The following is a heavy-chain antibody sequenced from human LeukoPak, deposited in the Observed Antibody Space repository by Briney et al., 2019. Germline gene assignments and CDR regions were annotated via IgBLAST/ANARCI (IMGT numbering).Heavy chain of an antibody. D-gene: IGHD3-22*01. CDR3: ARAQTYYYDSSGYYYSDY. V-gene: IGHV1-2*06. CDR1: GYTFTGYY. J-gene: IGHJ4*02. Sequence: ASVMVSCKASGYTFTGYYMHWVRQAPGQGLEWMGRINPNSGGTNYAQKFQGRVTMTRDTSISTAYMELSRLRSDDTAVYYCARAQTYYYDSSGYYYSDYWGQGTLVTVSS. CDR2: INPNSGGT.